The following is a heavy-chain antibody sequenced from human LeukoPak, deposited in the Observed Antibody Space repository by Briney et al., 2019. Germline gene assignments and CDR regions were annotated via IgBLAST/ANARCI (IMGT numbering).Heavy chain of an antibody. CDR1: GFTFSSYA. D-gene: IGHD3-16*01. CDR2: ISYDGSNK. CDR3: ARDSRRGWADYFDY. V-gene: IGHV3-30*04. J-gene: IGHJ4*02. Sequence: PGGSLRLSCPASGFTFSSYAMHWVRQAPGKGLEWVAVISYDGSNKYYADSVKGRFTISRDNSKNTLYLQMSSLRAEDTAVYYCARDSRRGWADYFDYWGQGTLVTVSS.